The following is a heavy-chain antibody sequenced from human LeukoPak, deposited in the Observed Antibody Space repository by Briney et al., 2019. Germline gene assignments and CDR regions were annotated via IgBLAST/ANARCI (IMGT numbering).Heavy chain of an antibody. CDR2: IRSKANGGTT. J-gene: IGHJ4*02. D-gene: IGHD5-18*01. CDR3: TRDRGYSYGYGDY. V-gene: IGHV3-49*04. Sequence: PGRSLRLSCTASVFTFGDYAMSWVRQAPGKGLEWVGFIRSKANGGTTEYAASVKGRFTISRDDSKSIAYLQMNSLKNEDTAVYYCTRDRGYSYGYGDYWGQGTLVTVSS. CDR1: VFTFGDYA.